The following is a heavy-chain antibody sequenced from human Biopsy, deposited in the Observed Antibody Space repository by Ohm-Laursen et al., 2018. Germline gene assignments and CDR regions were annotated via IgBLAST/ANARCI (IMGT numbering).Heavy chain of an antibody. J-gene: IGHJ5*02. CDR1: GGSISNNNYY. Sequence: SQALSLTCTVSGGSISNNNYYWGWIRQPPGKGLEWIGSIFYRGSTHYKPSLKSRVNISLDTSKNQFSLKLNSATAADTAVYYCARDYDTSGYYYVSWGQGTLVTVSS. D-gene: IGHD3-22*01. CDR3: ARDYDTSGYYYVS. V-gene: IGHV4-39*01. CDR2: IFYRGST.